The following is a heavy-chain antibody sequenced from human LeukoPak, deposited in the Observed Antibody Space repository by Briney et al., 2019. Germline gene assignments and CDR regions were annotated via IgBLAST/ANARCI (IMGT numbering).Heavy chain of an antibody. CDR3: YMTTVTMKTYRDFDY. CDR2: IYYSGST. D-gene: IGHD4-17*01. Sequence: SETLSLTCTVSGGSISSSSYYWGWIRQPRGKGLEWIGSIYYSGSTYYQPSHKSRVTISVDTSKNQYFLKLSSVTAADTADYYWYMTTVTMKTYRDFDYWGQGTLVTVSS. CDR1: GGSISSSSYY. J-gene: IGHJ4*02. V-gene: IGHV4-39*07.